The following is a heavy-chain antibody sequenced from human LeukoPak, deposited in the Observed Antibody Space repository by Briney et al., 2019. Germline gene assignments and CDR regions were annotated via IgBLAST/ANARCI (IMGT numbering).Heavy chain of an antibody. Sequence: LKPSETLSLTCAVYGGSFSGYYWSWIRQPPGKGLEWIGEINHSGSTNYNPSLKSRVTIPVDTSKNQFSLKLSSVTAADTAVYYCAWVRRGRDYYYMDVWGKGTTVTVSS. CDR3: AWVRRGRDYYYMDV. CDR2: INHSGST. J-gene: IGHJ6*03. CDR1: GGSFSGYY. V-gene: IGHV4-34*01. D-gene: IGHD2-15*01.